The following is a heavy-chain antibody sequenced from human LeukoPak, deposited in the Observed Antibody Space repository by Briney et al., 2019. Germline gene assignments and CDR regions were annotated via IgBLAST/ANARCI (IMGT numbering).Heavy chain of an antibody. Sequence: SETLSLTCAVYGGSFSGYYWSWIRQLPGKGLEWIGEINHSGSTNYNPSLKSRVTISLDTSKNQFSLKLSSVTAADTAVYYCASVEPQHYYYYMDVWGKGTTVTVSS. CDR3: ASVEPQHYYYYMDV. CDR1: GGSFSGYY. CDR2: INHSGST. V-gene: IGHV4-34*01. D-gene: IGHD1-14*01. J-gene: IGHJ6*03.